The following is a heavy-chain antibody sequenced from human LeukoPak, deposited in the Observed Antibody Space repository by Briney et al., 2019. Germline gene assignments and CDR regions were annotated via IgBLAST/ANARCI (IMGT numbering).Heavy chain of an antibody. Sequence: SETLSLTCTVSGDSITTGGYYWSWIRQPPGKGLEWMGYIHQSGDTYSNPSLRSRVTISADRSNNQFSLRVSSVTAADTAVYYCARVTKAALTLGGFVDYWGQGTLVTVSS. D-gene: IGHD6-6*01. CDR2: IHQSGDT. CDR1: GDSITTGGYY. J-gene: IGHJ4*02. V-gene: IGHV4-30-2*01. CDR3: ARVTKAALTLGGFVDY.